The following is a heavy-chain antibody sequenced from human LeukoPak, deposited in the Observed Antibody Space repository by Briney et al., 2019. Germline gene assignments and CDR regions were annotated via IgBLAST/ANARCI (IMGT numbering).Heavy chain of an antibody. J-gene: IGHJ4*02. D-gene: IGHD6-13*01. CDR1: GGPFSGYY. V-gene: IGHV4-34*01. CDR2: INHSGST. CDR3: ASSATIAAAILDY. Sequence: SETLSLTCAVYGGPFSGYYWSWIRPPPGKGLEWIGEINHSGSTNYNPSLKSRLTISVDTSKNHFSLKLSSVTAADTAVYYCASSATIAAAILDYWGQGTLVTVSS.